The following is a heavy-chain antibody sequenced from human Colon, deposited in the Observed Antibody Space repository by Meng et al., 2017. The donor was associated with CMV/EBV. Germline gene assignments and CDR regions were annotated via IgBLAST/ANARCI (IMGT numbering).Heavy chain of an antibody. CDR3: ARDSANFGALSPFDY. CDR2: IYYSGST. D-gene: IGHD3-10*01. J-gene: IGHJ4*02. V-gene: IGHV4-39*07. Sequence: SETLSLTCTVSGGSISSSTYYWGWIRQPPGKGLEWIGTIYYSGSTYYNPSLKSRVTISVDTSKNQFSLKLTSVTAAGTAVYYCARDSANFGALSPFDYWGQGTLVTVSS. CDR1: GGSISSSTYY.